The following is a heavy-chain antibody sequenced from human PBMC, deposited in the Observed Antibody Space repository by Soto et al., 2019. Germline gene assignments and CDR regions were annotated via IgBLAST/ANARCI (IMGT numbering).Heavy chain of an antibody. CDR1: GFSLSTYA. J-gene: IGHJ6*02. CDR3: TRDTLDV. CDR2: IWFDGVKE. V-gene: IGHV3-33*01. Sequence: AGGSLRPSCAVSGFSLSTYAMHWVRQAPGKGLEWLAIIWFDGVKEYCADSVRGRFTMPIDNSKNTVFLQMDTVGAADSGLYYCTRDTLDVWGQGTTVTVYS.